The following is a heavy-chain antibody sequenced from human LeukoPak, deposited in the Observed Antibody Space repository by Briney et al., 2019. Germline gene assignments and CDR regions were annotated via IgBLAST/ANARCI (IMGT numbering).Heavy chain of an antibody. CDR3: AKDRVGASCDY. CDR2: ISYDGGNK. J-gene: IGHJ4*02. D-gene: IGHD1-26*01. Sequence: SGGSLRLSCAASGFTFSSYGMHWVRQAPGKGLEWVAVISYDGGNKYYADSVKGRFTISRDNSKNTLYLQMNSLRAEDTAVYYCAKDRVGASCDYWGQGTLVTVSS. V-gene: IGHV3-30*18. CDR1: GFTFSSYG.